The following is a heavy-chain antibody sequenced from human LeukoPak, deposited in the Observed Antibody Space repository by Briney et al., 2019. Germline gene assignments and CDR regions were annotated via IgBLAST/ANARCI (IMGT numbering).Heavy chain of an antibody. Sequence: PGGSVRLSCAASGFPFDDYGMSWARQAPGKGRECVSDIMWSGGSSGYADSVKGRFTISRDSARDSLYLQMNSLRAEDTAFYYCARAFRYSTSSRTFDYWGQGTLVTVSS. CDR1: GFPFDDYG. D-gene: IGHD6-6*01. J-gene: IGHJ4*02. CDR2: IMWSGGSS. CDR3: ARAFRYSTSSRTFDY. V-gene: IGHV3-20*04.